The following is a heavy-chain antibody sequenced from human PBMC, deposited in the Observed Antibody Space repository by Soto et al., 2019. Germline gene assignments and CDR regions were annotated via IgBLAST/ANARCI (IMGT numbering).Heavy chain of an antibody. CDR2: INANNGDT. CDR3: ARVEGGSDYYYGMDV. CDR1: GYTFTSYG. V-gene: IGHV1-18*01. D-gene: IGHD3-10*01. Sequence: ASVKVSCKASGYTFTSYGISWVRQAPGQGLEWMGWINANNGDTNYAQKFQGRVTMTRDTSTSTAYMELSRLKSDDTAVYYCARVEGGSDYYYGMDVWGQGTTVTVSS. J-gene: IGHJ6*02.